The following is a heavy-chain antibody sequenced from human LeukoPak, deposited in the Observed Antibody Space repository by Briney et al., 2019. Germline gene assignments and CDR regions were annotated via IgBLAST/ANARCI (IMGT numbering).Heavy chain of an antibody. CDR2: ISAYNGNT. D-gene: IGHD3-3*01. Sequence: ASVKVSCKASGYTFTSYGISWVRQAPGQGLEWMGWISAYNGNTNYAQKLQGRVTMTTDTSTSTAYMELRSLRSDDTAVYYCARDQSIMIFGVVFSPDAFDIWGQGTMVTVSS. CDR3: ARDQSIMIFGVVFSPDAFDI. J-gene: IGHJ3*02. CDR1: GYTFTSYG. V-gene: IGHV1-18*01.